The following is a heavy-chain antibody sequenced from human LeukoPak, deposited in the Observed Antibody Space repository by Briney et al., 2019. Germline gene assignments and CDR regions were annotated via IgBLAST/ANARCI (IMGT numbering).Heavy chain of an antibody. V-gene: IGHV1-69*04. CDR1: GGTFSSYA. CDR2: IIPILGIA. J-gene: IGHJ5*02. D-gene: IGHD3-3*01. CDR3: ARDPFRITIFGVVSDWFDP. Sequence: SVKVCCKASGGTFSSYAISWVRQAPGQGLEWMGRIIPILGIANYARKFQGRVTITADKSTSTAYMELSSLRSEDTAVYYCARDPFRITIFGVVSDWFDPWGQGTLVTVSS.